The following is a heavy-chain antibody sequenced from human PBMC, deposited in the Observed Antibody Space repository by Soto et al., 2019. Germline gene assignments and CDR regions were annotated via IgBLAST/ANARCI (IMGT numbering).Heavy chain of an antibody. Sequence: SETLSLTCTVSGVSINNYYWTWIRQPPGKRLEWIGAIYYTGSTTYNPSLRSRVTFSVDTSKNQFSLSLTSVTAADTAVYFCEKVVSGAQLDDWGQGSPAPVSS. CDR1: GVSINNYY. CDR3: EKVVSGAQLDD. V-gene: IGHV4-59*01. J-gene: IGHJ4*02. CDR2: IYYTGST.